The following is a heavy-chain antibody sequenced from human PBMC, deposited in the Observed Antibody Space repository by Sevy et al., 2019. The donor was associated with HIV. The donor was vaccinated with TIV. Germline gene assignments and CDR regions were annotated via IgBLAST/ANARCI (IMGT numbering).Heavy chain of an antibody. J-gene: IGHJ4*02. CDR1: GFSLNTYW. CDR3: GGALAADCSF. D-gene: IGHD6-13*01. V-gene: IGHV3-7*01. Sequence: GGSLRLSCAASGFSLNTYWMSWVRQAPGKGLEWVANIKQDGSVTYYVDSVKGRFTISRDNARNFLFLQMNSLRAEDTARYYWGGALAADCSFWGQGTLVTVSS. CDR2: IKQDGSVT.